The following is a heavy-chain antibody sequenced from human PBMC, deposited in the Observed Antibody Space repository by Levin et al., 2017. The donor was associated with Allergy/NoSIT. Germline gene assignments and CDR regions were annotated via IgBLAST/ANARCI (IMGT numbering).Heavy chain of an antibody. J-gene: IGHJ5*02. D-gene: IGHD1-26*01. CDR1: GFTFSSYA. CDR3: ARDRGGSFDP. CDR2: ISYDGSNK. Sequence: AGGSLRLSCAASGFTFSSYAMHWVRQAPGKGLEWVAVISYDGSNKYYADSVKGRFTISRDNSKNTLYLQMNSLRAEDTAVYYCARDRGGSFDPWGQGTLVTVSS. V-gene: IGHV3-30-3*01.